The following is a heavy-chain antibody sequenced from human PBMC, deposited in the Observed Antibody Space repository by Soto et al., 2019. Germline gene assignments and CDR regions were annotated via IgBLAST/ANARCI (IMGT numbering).Heavy chain of an antibody. CDR1: GGSISSSNW. V-gene: IGHV4-4*02. CDR2: IYHSGST. D-gene: IGHD3-3*01. J-gene: IGHJ6*02. Sequence: KPXETLSLTCAVSGGSISSSNWWSCVRQPPGKGLEWIGEIYHSGSTNYNPSLKSRVTISVDKSKNQFSLKLSSVTAADTAVYYCARDTLTNFGVVLYYGMDVWGQGTTVIVSS. CDR3: ARDTLTNFGVVLYYGMDV.